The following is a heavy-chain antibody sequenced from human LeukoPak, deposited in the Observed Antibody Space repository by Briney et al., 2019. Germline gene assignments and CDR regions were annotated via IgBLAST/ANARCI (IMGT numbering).Heavy chain of an antibody. CDR2: IKQDESEK. CDR1: GFTFSGDW. D-gene: IGHD2-15*01. J-gene: IGHJ4*02. V-gene: IGHV3-7*01. CDR3: ARFGMDAAIDY. Sequence: GGALRLSCAAPGFTFSGDWMSWVREAPGRGVEGGATIKQDESEKTYVDSVEGRFTSSRDNAKSSLFLQMDSLRAEDTAVYYCARFGMDAAIDYWGQGTLVTVSS.